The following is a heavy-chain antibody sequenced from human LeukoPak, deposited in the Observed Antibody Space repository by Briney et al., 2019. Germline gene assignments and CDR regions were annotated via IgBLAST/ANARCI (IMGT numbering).Heavy chain of an antibody. CDR2: ISAYNGNT. Sequence: GASVKVSCKASGYTFTSYGISWVRQAPGQGLEWMGWISAYNGNTNYAQKLQGRVTMTTDTSTSTAYMELRSLRSDDTAVYYCAREKLYTSGWYANNSSGMDVGGQGTRATASS. CDR1: GYTFTSYG. D-gene: IGHD6-19*01. J-gene: IGHJ6*02. V-gene: IGHV1-18*01. CDR3: AREKLYTSGWYANNSSGMDV.